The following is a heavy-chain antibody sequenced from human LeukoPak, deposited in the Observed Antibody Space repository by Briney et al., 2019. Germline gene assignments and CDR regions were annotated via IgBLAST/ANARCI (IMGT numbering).Heavy chain of an antibody. V-gene: IGHV3-23*01. Sequence: PGGSLRLSCTASGFTFSSYAMSCVRQAPGKRLHWVSPISGSGGGTYYTDSVKGRFTISRDNSKNTLYLQMNSLRAEDTAVYYCARSGNYSSFDHWGQGTLVTVSS. CDR1: GFTFSSYA. CDR3: ARSGNYSSFDH. J-gene: IGHJ4*02. D-gene: IGHD1-26*01. CDR2: ISGSGGGT.